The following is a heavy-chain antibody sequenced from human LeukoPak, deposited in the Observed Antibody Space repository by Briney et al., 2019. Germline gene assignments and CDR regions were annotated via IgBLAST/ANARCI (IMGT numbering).Heavy chain of an antibody. CDR1: GYSISSGYY. Sequence: SETLSLTCAVSGYSISSGYYWGWIRQPPGKGLEWIGSIYHSGSTYYNPSLKSRVTISVDTPKNQFSLKLSSVTAADTAVYYCARHLGAVAAHYFDYWGQGTLVTVSS. CDR3: ARHLGAVAAHYFDY. CDR2: IYHSGST. J-gene: IGHJ4*02. V-gene: IGHV4-38-2*01. D-gene: IGHD6-19*01.